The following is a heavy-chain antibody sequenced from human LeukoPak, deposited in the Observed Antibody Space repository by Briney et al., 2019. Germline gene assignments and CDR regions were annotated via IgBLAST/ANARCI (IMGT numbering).Heavy chain of an antibody. CDR3: TTGSRGSGSLDY. D-gene: IGHD3-10*01. CDR2: IKSKTDGGTT. CDR1: GFTFSNAW. V-gene: IGHV3-15*01. Sequence: GGSLRLSCAASGFTFSNAWMSWVRQAPGKGLEWVGRIKSKTDGGTTDYAAPVRGRFTISRDDSKNTLYLQMNSLKTEDTAVYYCTTGSRGSGSLDYWGQGALVTVSS. J-gene: IGHJ4*02.